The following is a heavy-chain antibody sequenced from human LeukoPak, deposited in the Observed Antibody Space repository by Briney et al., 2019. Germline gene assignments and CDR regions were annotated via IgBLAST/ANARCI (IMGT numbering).Heavy chain of an antibody. CDR1: GFTFSSYE. D-gene: IGHD5-18*01. CDR2: ISSSGSTI. J-gene: IGHJ4*02. CDR3: ARGASRSQPPDY. V-gene: IGHV3-48*03. Sequence: GGSLRLSCAASGFTFSSYEMNWVRQAPGKGLEWVSYISSSGSTIYYADSVKGRFTISRDNAKNSLYLQMNSLRAEDTAVYYCARGASRSQPPDYWGQGTLVTVSS.